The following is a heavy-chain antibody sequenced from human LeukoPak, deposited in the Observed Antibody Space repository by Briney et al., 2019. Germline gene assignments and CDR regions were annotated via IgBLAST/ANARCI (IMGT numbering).Heavy chain of an antibody. V-gene: IGHV1-18*01. J-gene: IGHJ4*02. Sequence: ASVKVSCKASGYTFTSYAMNWVRQAPGQGLEWMGWISAYNGNTNYAQKLQGRVTMTTDTSMGTAYMELRSLRSDDTAVYYCARDQEIAVAGTLDYWGQGTLVTVSS. CDR3: ARDQEIAVAGTLDY. CDR2: ISAYNGNT. CDR1: GYTFTSYA. D-gene: IGHD6-19*01.